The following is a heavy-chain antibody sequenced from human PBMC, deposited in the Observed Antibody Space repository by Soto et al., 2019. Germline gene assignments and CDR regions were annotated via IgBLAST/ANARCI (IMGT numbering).Heavy chain of an antibody. D-gene: IGHD2-2*01. J-gene: IGHJ4*02. CDR1: GFTFSSYA. Sequence: GGSLRLSCAASGFTFSSYAMSWVRQAPGKGLEWVSAISGSGGSTYYADSVKGRFTISRDNSKNTLYLQMNSLRAEDTAVYYCAKLMGDCSSTSCYGVIDYWGQGTLVTVSS. CDR2: ISGSGGST. CDR3: AKLMGDCSSTSCYGVIDY. V-gene: IGHV3-23*01.